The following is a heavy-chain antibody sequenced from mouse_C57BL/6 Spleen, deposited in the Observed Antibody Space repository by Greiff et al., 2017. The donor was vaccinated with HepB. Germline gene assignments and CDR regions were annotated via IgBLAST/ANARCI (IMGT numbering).Heavy chain of an antibody. CDR1: GFTFSDYG. V-gene: IGHV5-17*01. Sequence: EVNVVESGGGLVKPGGSLKLSCAASGFTFSDYGMHWVRQAPEKGLEWVAYISSGSSTIYYADTVKGRFTISRDNAKNTLFLQMTSLRSEDTAMYYCARGMAPYFDYWGQGTTLTVSS. J-gene: IGHJ2*01. D-gene: IGHD2-3*01. CDR3: ARGMAPYFDY. CDR2: ISSGSSTI.